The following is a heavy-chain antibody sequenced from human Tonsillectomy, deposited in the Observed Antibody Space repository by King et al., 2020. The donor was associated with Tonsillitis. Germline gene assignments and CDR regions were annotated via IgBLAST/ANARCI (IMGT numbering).Heavy chain of an antibody. V-gene: IGHV3-74*01. CDR2: INSDGSTT. CDR1: GFTFSSYW. J-gene: IGHJ4*02. Sequence: VQLVEPGGGLVQPGGSLRLSCAASGFTFSSYWMHWVRQAPGKGLVWVSRINSDGSTTSYADSVKGRFTISRDNAKNTLNLQMNSLRAEDTAVYYCARSEGDYGDYGYWGQGTLVTVSS. D-gene: IGHD4-17*01. CDR3: ARSEGDYGDYGY.